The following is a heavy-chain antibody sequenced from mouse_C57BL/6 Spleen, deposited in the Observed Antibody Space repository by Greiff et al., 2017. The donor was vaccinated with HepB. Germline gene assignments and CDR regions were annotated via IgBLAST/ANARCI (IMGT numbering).Heavy chain of an antibody. J-gene: IGHJ4*01. CDR3: ARGGNYGYDRYAMDY. CDR1: GYTFTSYW. V-gene: IGHV1-55*01. Sequence: QVHVKQPGAELVKPGASVKMSCKASGYTFTSYWITWVKQRPGQGLEWIGDIYPGSGCTNYNEKFKSKATLTVDTSSSTAYMQLSSLTSEDSAVYYCARGGNYGYDRYAMDYWGQGTSVTVSS. D-gene: IGHD2-2*01. CDR2: IYPGSGCT.